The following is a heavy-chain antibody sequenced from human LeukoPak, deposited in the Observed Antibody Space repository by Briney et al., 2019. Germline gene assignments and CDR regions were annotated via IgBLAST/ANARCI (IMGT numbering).Heavy chain of an antibody. J-gene: IGHJ6*03. CDR1: GGSISSGSYY. CDR3: ARGVLYYDILTGYLDYYMDV. CDR2: IYTSGST. D-gene: IGHD3-9*01. Sequence: SETLSLTCTVSGGSISSGSYYWSWIRQPAGKGLEWIGRIYTSGSTNYNPPLKSRVTISVDTSKNQFSLKLSSVTAADTAVYYCARGVLYYDILTGYLDYYMDVWGKGTTVTISS. V-gene: IGHV4-61*02.